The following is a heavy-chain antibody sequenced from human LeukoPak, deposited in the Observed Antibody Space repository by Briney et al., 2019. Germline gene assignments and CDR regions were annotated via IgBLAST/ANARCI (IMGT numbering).Heavy chain of an antibody. V-gene: IGHV6-1*01. CDR1: GDSVSNNGAA. Sequence: SQTLSLTCAISGDSVSNNGAAWNWTRQSPSRGLEWLGRTYYRSKFYNDYAESVKSRISINPDTSKNQFSLQLKAVNPEDTAVYYCTRDVSPTPGEAFDIWGQGTMVTVSS. CDR2: TYYRSKFYN. CDR3: TRDVSPTPGEAFDI. J-gene: IGHJ3*02. D-gene: IGHD5/OR15-5a*01.